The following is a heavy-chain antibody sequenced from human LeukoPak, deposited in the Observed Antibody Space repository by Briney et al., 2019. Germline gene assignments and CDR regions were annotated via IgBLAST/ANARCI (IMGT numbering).Heavy chain of an antibody. CDR1: GFTFSNYA. CDR2: ISGSGYST. D-gene: IGHD6-13*01. CDR3: AKDGVATVGYYFDS. Sequence: GGSLRLSCAASGFTFSNYAMNWVRQAPGKGLEWVSGISGSGYSTYYADSVEGRFTVSRDISKNTMYLQMNSLRAEDTAVYFCAKDGVATVGYYFDSWGQGTLVTVSS. J-gene: IGHJ4*02. V-gene: IGHV3-23*01.